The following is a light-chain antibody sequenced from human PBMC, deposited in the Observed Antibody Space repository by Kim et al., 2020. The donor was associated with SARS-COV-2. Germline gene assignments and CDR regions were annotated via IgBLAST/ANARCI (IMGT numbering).Light chain of an antibody. V-gene: IGLV3-19*01. CDR2: GEN. CDR3: HARISSTKQYV. J-gene: IGLJ1*01. CDR1: SLRNSY. Sequence: LRRTVRITCLEDSLRNSYAGWYQQNPGQALLLVMHGENSRPSVIPGRFSGSSSGDTATLTITGAQAEDEAVYYCHARISSTKQYVFGTGTKVTVL.